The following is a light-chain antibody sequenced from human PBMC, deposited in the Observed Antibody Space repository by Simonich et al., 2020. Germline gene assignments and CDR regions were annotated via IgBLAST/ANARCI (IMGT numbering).Light chain of an antibody. CDR2: WAS. CDR1: KSVLYSSNNKNY. Sequence: DIVMTQSPDSLAVSLGERATINCKSSKSVLYSSNNKNYLAWYQQKPGQPPKLLIYWASTRESGGPDRFSGSGSGTDFTLTIISLQAEDVAVYYCQQYYSTPRTFGQGTKVEIK. J-gene: IGKJ1*01. V-gene: IGKV4-1*01. CDR3: QQYYSTPRT.